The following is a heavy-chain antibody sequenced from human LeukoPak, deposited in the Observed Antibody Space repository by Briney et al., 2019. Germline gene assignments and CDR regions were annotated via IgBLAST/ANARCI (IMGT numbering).Heavy chain of an antibody. J-gene: IGHJ4*02. CDR2: ISNNGGYT. CDR3: AKQLGYCSDGSCYFPY. D-gene: IGHD2-15*01. Sequence: GGSLRLSCAASGFTSSSSAMSWVRQAPGRGLEWVSAISNNGGYTYYADPVQGRFTISRDNSKSTLCLQMNSLRAEDTAVYYCAKQLGYCSDGSCYFPYWGQGTLVTVSS. V-gene: IGHV3-23*01. CDR1: GFTSSSSA.